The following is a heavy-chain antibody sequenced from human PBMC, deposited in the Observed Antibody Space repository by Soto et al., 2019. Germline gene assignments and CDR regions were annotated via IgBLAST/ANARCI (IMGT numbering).Heavy chain of an antibody. Sequence: QVQLVESGGGVVQPGRSLRLSCAASGFTFSSYAMHWVRQAPGKGLEWVAVMSYGGSNKYYADSVKGRFTISRDNSKNTLYLQMNSLRAEDTAVYYCARARLDTPALDYWGQGTLVTVSS. CDR2: MSYGGSNK. D-gene: IGHD2-2*01. J-gene: IGHJ4*02. V-gene: IGHV3-30-3*01. CDR3: ARARLDTPALDY. CDR1: GFTFSSYA.